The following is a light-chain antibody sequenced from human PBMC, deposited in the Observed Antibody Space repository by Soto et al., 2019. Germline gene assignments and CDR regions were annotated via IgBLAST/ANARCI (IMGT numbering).Light chain of an antibody. Sequence: EIVLTQSPGTLSLSPGERATLSCRASQSVSSSYLAWYQQKPGQAPGLVSYGASSRATGIPDRFSGSGSGTDFTLTISRLEPEDFAVYYCQQYDSSPKTFGQGTKVDI. CDR1: QSVSSSY. CDR3: QQYDSSPKT. V-gene: IGKV3-20*01. J-gene: IGKJ1*01. CDR2: GAS.